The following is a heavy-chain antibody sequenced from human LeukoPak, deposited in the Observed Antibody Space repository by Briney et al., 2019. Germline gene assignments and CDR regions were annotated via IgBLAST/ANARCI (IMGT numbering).Heavy chain of an antibody. CDR3: ARLKSRLAAIDI. Sequence: KSSETLSLTCIVSDGSISSFSYYWGWIRQPPGKGLEWIGSLYYSGNTYYNPSLKSRVTISVDTSKNQFSLKLRSVTAADTAVYYCARLKSRLAAIDIWGQGTMVTVSS. V-gene: IGHV4-39*01. D-gene: IGHD3-9*01. J-gene: IGHJ3*02. CDR2: LYYSGNT. CDR1: DGSISSFSYY.